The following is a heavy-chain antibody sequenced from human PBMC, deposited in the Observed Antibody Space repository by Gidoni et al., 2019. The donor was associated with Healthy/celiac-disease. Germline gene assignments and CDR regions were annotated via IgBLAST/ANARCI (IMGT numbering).Heavy chain of an antibody. Sequence: QVQLLQSGAEVKKPGASVKVSCTASGYTFTGYYMHWVRRAPGQGLEWMGWINPNSGGTNDAQKFQGRVTMTRDTSISTADMELSRLRSDDTAVYYCARTNRIQLWLPLGYWGQGTLVTVSS. D-gene: IGHD5-18*01. CDR1: GYTFTGYY. J-gene: IGHJ4*02. V-gene: IGHV1-2*02. CDR3: ARTNRIQLWLPLGY. CDR2: INPNSGGT.